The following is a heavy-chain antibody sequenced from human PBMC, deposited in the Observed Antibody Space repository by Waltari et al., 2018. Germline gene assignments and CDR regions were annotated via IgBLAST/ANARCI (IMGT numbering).Heavy chain of an antibody. Sequence: EVQLVESGGGLVQPGGSLRLSCAASGFTFSGYAMSWVRQAPGKGLEWVSCISGSCDSTYYADSVKGRFNISRDNSKNTLYLQMNSLRAEDTAVYYCAKAPAIAVAVRFDYWGQGTLVTVSS. CDR3: AKAPAIAVAVRFDY. CDR2: ISGSCDST. V-gene: IGHV3-23*04. D-gene: IGHD6-19*01. J-gene: IGHJ4*02. CDR1: GFTFSGYA.